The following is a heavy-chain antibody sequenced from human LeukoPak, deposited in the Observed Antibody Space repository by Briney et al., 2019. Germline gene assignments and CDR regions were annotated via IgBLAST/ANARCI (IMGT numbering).Heavy chain of an antibody. CDR1: GFTFSSYS. V-gene: IGHV3-48*01. CDR2: ISSSSTI. D-gene: IGHD3-22*01. CDR3: ARVFYYYDSSGYYYEVFDY. Sequence: GGSLRLSCAASGFTFSSYSMDWVRQAPGKGLEWVSYISSSSTIYYADSVKGRFTISRDNAKNSLYLQMNSLRAEDTAVYYCARVFYYYDSSGYYYEVFDYWGQGTLVTVSS. J-gene: IGHJ4*02.